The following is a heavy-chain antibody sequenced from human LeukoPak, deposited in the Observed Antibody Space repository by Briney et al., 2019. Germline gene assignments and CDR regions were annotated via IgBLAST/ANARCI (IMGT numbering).Heavy chain of an antibody. D-gene: IGHD3-16*01. CDR2: ISSSGNTT. CDR1: GFTFSDNY. Sequence: PGGSLRLSCAASGFTFSDNYMSWIRQAPGKGLEWVSYISSSGNTTYNADSVKGRFSITRDNAKNSLYLQMNSLRAEDTAVYYCARDFGDYVWGTYDYWGQGTLVTVSS. CDR3: ARDFGDYVWGTYDY. V-gene: IGHV3-11*01. J-gene: IGHJ4*02.